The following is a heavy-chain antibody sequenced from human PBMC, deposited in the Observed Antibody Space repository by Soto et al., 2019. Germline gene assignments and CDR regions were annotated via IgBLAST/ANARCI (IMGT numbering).Heavy chain of an antibody. CDR2: IYYSGST. CDR1: GGSISSGDYY. V-gene: IGHV4-30-4*01. CDR3: ARGEFRSYDILTGYYFESRLWFDP. Sequence: SETLSLTCTVSGGSISSGDYYWSWIRQPPGKGLEWIGYIYYSGSTYYNPSLKSRVTISVDTSKNQFSLKLSSVTAADTAVYYCARGEFRSYDILTGYYFESRLWFDPWGQGTLVTVSS. D-gene: IGHD3-9*01. J-gene: IGHJ5*02.